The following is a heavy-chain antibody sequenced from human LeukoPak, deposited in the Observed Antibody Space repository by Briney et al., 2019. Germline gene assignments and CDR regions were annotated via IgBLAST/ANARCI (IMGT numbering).Heavy chain of an antibody. Sequence: GGSLRLSCAASGITFDDYAMHWVRQAPGKGLEWVSGISWNSGSTAYADSVKGRFTISRDNANNSLSLLMNSLRVEDTAFYYCAKWNRQPLVKGWFDTWGQGALVIVSS. CDR1: GITFDDYA. D-gene: IGHD6-13*01. CDR3: AKWNRQPLVKGWFDT. V-gene: IGHV3-9*01. CDR2: ISWNSGST. J-gene: IGHJ5*02.